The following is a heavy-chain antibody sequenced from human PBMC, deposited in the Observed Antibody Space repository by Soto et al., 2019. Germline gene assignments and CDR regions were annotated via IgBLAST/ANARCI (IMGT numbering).Heavy chain of an antibody. CDR2: IDAGNGNT. D-gene: IGHD6-13*01. Sequence: ASVKVSCKASGYTFRSYAMHWVRQAPGQRLEWMGWIDAGNGNTKYSQKFLGRLTISRDTSASTAYMELSSLRSEDTAVYYCARTSSSTWYGSFDFWGQGTLVTVS. CDR3: ARTSSSTWYGSFDF. J-gene: IGHJ4*02. V-gene: IGHV1-3*01. CDR1: GYTFRSYA.